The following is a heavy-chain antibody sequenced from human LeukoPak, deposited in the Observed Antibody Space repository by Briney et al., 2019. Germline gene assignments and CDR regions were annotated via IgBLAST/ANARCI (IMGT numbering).Heavy chain of an antibody. CDR1: GFTFSDYY. J-gene: IGHJ4*02. CDR3: ARDIVAAGLFFDY. V-gene: IGHV3-11*04. D-gene: IGHD6-13*01. CDR2: IRGSGGDI. Sequence: GGSLRLSCAASGFTFSDYYMGWIRQAPRKGLEWVSYIRGSGGDIHYADSVKGRFTISRDNAKSSLYLQMNSLRAEDTAVYYCARDIVAAGLFFDYWGQGTLVTVSS.